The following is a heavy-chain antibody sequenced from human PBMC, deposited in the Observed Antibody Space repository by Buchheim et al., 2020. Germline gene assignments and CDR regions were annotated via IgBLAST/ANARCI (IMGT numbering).Heavy chain of an antibody. Sequence: QVQLQESGPGLVKPSETLSLTCTVSGGSISSYYWSWIQQPPGKGLEWIGYIYYSGSTNYNPSLKSRVTISVDTSKNQFSLKLSSVTAADTAVYYCARGAYAEGFDYGGQGTL. J-gene: IGHJ4*02. CDR3: ARGAYAEGFDY. CDR2: IYYSGST. V-gene: IGHV4-59*01. CDR1: GGSISSYY. D-gene: IGHD2-2*01.